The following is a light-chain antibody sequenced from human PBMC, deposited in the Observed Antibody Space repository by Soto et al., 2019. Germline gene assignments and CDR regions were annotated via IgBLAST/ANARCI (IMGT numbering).Light chain of an antibody. V-gene: IGKV1-17*02. Sequence: DIQMTQSPSSLSASVGDSVTITCRASQGIRSALPWYQQKPGKAPKRLIYAASSLQSGVPSRFSGSGSGTEFTLTISNLQPEDFATYYCLQHNSYPQWTFGQGTKVDIK. CDR1: QGIRSA. CDR3: LQHNSYPQWT. J-gene: IGKJ1*01. CDR2: AAS.